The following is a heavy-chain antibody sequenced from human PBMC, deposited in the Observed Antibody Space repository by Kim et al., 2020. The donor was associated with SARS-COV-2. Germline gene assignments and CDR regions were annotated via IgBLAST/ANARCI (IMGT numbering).Heavy chain of an antibody. V-gene: IGHV4-39*01. CDR3: ARLLSGTGYYII. J-gene: IGHJ4*02. Sequence: YYNPSPKARVTISVATSKNQFSLKLSSVTAADTAVYYCARLLSGTGYYIIWGQGTLVTVSS. D-gene: IGHD3-9*01.